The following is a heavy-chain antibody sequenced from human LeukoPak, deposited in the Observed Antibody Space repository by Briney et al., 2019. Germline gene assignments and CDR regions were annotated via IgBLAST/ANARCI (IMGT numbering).Heavy chain of an antibody. V-gene: IGHV3-30*02. Sequence: GGSLRLSCAASGFTFSGYGMHWVRQAPGKGLEWVAFIRYDGSNKYYADSVKGRFTISRDNSKNTLYLQMNSLRAEDTAVYYCAKMGYCSSTSCFFYYYYYGMDVWGQGTTVTVSS. D-gene: IGHD2-2*01. CDR3: AKMGYCSSTSCFFYYYYYGMDV. J-gene: IGHJ6*02. CDR2: IRYDGSNK. CDR1: GFTFSGYG.